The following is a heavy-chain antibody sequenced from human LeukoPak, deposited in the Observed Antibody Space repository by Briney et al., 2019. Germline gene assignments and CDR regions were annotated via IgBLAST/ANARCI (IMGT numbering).Heavy chain of an antibody. V-gene: IGHV3-23*01. CDR3: AKHSYDSSGYYSIDY. Sequence: GGSLRLSCAASGFTLTSYAMSWVRQAPGKGLEWVSAIIGSVHSTYYADSVKGRFTISRDNSKNTPYLQMNSLRAEDTAVYYCAKHSYDSSGYYSIDYWGQGTLVTVFS. CDR1: GFTLTSYA. D-gene: IGHD3-22*01. J-gene: IGHJ4*02. CDR2: IIGSVHST.